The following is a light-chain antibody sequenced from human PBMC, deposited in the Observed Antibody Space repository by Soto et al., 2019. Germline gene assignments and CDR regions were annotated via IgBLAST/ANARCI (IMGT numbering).Light chain of an antibody. CDR2: KAS. V-gene: IGKV1-5*03. CDR1: QSISSW. Sequence: DIQMTQSPSTLSAPVGDRVTITCRASQSISSWLAWYQQKPGKAPKLLIYKASNLESGVPSRFSGSGSGTEFTLTISSLQPDDFATYYCQQYNDYSRTFGQGTKVDIK. J-gene: IGKJ1*01. CDR3: QQYNDYSRT.